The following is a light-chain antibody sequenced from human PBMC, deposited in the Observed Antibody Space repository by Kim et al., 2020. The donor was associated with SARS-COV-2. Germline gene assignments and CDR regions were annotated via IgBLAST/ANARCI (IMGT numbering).Light chain of an antibody. Sequence: EIVLTQSPGTLSLSPGERATLSCRASQSVSSSYLAWYQQKPGQAPRLLIYGASSRATGIPDRFIGSGSGTDFTLTISRLEPEDFAVYYCQQYGCSSWTFGQGTKVDIK. J-gene: IGKJ1*01. V-gene: IGKV3-20*01. CDR1: QSVSSSY. CDR2: GAS. CDR3: QQYGCSSWT.